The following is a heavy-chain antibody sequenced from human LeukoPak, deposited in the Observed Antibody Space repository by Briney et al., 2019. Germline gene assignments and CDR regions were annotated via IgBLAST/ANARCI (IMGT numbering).Heavy chain of an antibody. CDR3: ARVAAAVSHYYYMDV. D-gene: IGHD6-13*01. Sequence: ASVKVSCKVSGYTLTELSMHWVRQAPGKGLEWMGGFDPEDGETIYAQKFQGRVTMTEDTSTDTAYMELRSLRSDDTAVYYCARVAAAVSHYYYMDVWGKGTTVTVSS. CDR1: GYTLTELS. J-gene: IGHJ6*03. V-gene: IGHV1-24*01. CDR2: FDPEDGET.